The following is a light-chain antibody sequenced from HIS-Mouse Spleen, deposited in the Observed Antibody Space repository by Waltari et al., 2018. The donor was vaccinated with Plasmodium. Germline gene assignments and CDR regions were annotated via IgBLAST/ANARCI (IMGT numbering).Light chain of an antibody. CDR1: QSVSSN. J-gene: IGKJ3*01. V-gene: IGKV3-15*01. CDR2: GAS. CDR3: QQYNNWSFT. Sequence: EIVMRQSPATLSVSPGERATLSCRASQSVSSNLAWYQQKPGQAPRLLIYGASTRATGSPARFSGSGSGTEFTLTISSLQSEDFAVYYCQQYNNWSFTFGPGTKVDIK.